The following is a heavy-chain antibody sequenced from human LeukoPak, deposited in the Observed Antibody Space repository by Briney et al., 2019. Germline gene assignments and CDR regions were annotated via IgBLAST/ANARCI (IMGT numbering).Heavy chain of an antibody. CDR1: GVSISSGDYY. CDR3: ARVGWVVVPAAMLFPPSWFDP. Sequence: PSQTLSLTCTVSGVSISSGDYYWSWIRQPPGKGLEWIGYIYYSGSTYYNPSLKSRVTISVDTSKNQFSLKLSSVTAADTAVYYCARVGWVVVPAAMLFPPSWFDPWGQGTLVTVSS. D-gene: IGHD2-2*01. V-gene: IGHV4-30-4*01. J-gene: IGHJ5*02. CDR2: IYYSGST.